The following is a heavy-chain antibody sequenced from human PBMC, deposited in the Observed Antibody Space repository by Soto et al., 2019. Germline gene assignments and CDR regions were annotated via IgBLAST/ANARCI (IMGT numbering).Heavy chain of an antibody. CDR2: INPSGGST. J-gene: IGHJ4*02. D-gene: IGHD3-9*01. CDR3: ARDATYYDILTGYYSVQDY. Sequence: GASVKVSWKASGYTFTSYYMHWVRQAPGQGLEWMGIINPSGGSTSYAQKFQGRVTMTRDTSTSTVYMELSSLRSEDTAVYYCARDATYYDILTGYYSVQDYWGQGTLVTVSS. V-gene: IGHV1-46*01. CDR1: GYTFTSYY.